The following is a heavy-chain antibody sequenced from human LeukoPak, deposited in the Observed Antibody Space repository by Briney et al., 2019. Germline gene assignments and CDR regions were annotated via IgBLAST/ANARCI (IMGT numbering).Heavy chain of an antibody. Sequence: GGSLRLSCAASGFTFSSYGMHWVRQAPGKGLEWVAVIWYDGSNKYYADSVKGRFTISRDNSKNTLYLQMNSLRAEDTAVSHCARGTNYYDSSGYYYGYWGQGTLVTVSS. CDR1: GFTFSSYG. V-gene: IGHV3-33*08. D-gene: IGHD3-22*01. CDR2: IWYDGSNK. J-gene: IGHJ4*02. CDR3: ARGTNYYDSSGYYYGY.